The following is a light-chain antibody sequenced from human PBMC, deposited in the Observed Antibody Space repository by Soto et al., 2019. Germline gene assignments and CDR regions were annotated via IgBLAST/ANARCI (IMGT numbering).Light chain of an antibody. J-gene: IGKJ1*01. V-gene: IGKV3-15*01. CDR2: DAS. Sequence: EIVMTQSPATLSVSPGERATLSCRASQSVSSKLAWYQRKPGQGPRLLIYDASTRATGIAARISGSVSGTEFTLTISSLQSEDFAIYYCQQYNNWPWTFGQGTKVDIK. CDR3: QQYNNWPWT. CDR1: QSVSSK.